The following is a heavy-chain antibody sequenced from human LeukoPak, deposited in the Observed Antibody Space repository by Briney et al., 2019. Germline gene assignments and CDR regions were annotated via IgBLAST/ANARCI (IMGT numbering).Heavy chain of an antibody. Sequence: GESLKISCKGSGYSFTSYWIGWVHQMPGKGLEWMGIIYPGDSDTRYSPSFQGQVTISADKSISTAYLQWSSLKASDTAMYYCARQRGYSYGPYWYFDLWGRGTLVTVSS. CDR3: ARQRGYSYGPYWYFDL. CDR2: IYPGDSDT. D-gene: IGHD5-18*01. V-gene: IGHV5-51*07. J-gene: IGHJ2*01. CDR1: GYSFTSYW.